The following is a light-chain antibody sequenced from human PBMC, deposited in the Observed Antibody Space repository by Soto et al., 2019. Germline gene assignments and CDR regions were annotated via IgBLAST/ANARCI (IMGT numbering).Light chain of an antibody. Sequence: EIVLTQSPATLSLSPGERATLSCRASQRLSSYLAWYQQKPGQAPRLLIYDASNRATGIPARFSGSGSGTDFTLTISSLEPEDFVVYYCQQRLNWPLTFGGGTKVEIK. CDR3: QQRLNWPLT. V-gene: IGKV3-11*01. J-gene: IGKJ4*01. CDR2: DAS. CDR1: QRLSSY.